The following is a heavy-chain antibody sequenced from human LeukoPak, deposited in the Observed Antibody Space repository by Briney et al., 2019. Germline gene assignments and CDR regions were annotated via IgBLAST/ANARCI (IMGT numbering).Heavy chain of an antibody. J-gene: IGHJ4*02. D-gene: IGHD6-19*01. CDR2: ISAYNGNT. Sequence: ASVKVSCKASGGTFSSYAISWVRQAPGQGHEWMGWISAYNGNTNYAQKLQGRVTMTTDTSTSTAYMELRSLRSDDTAVYYCARQGQIAVAGTYYFDYWGQGTLVTVSS. CDR1: GGTFSSYA. CDR3: ARQGQIAVAGTYYFDY. V-gene: IGHV1-18*01.